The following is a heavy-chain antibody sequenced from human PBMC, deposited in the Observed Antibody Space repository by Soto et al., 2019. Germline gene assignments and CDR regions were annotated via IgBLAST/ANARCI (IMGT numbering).Heavy chain of an antibody. Sequence: PSQTLSLTCAISGDSVSSNSAAWNWIRQSPSRGLEWLGRTYYRSKWYNDYAVSVKSRITINPDTSKNQFSLQLNSVTPEDTAVYYCARDFVGITGTGYYYYYGMDVWGQGTTVTVSS. J-gene: IGHJ6*02. D-gene: IGHD1-7*01. CDR2: TYYRSKWYN. CDR3: ARDFVGITGTGYYYYYGMDV. V-gene: IGHV6-1*01. CDR1: GDSVSSNSAA.